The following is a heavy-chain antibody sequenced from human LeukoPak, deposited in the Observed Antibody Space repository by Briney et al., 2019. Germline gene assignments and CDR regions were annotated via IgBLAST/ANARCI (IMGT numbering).Heavy chain of an antibody. CDR3: ASGGIYYGAAFDF. D-gene: IGHD1-26*01. CDR2: INWNGGST. Sequence: GGTLRLSCAASGFTFSSYGMSWVRQAPGKGLEWVSGINWNGGSTGYTDSVKGRFTICRDNAKNSLYLQMNSLRAEDTALYYCASGGIYYGAAFDFWGQGTLVTVSS. V-gene: IGHV3-20*04. CDR1: GFTFSSYG. J-gene: IGHJ4*02.